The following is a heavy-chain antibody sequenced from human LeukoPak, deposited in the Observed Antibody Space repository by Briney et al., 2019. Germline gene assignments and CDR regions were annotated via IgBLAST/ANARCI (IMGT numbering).Heavy chain of an antibody. Sequence: TSETLSLTCAVYGGSFSGYYWSWIRQPPGKGLEWIGEINHSGSTNYNPSLKSRVTISVDTSKNQFSLKLSSVTAADTAVYYCVSAADFFDYWGQGTLVTVSS. D-gene: IGHD6-13*01. CDR1: GGSFSGYY. V-gene: IGHV4-34*01. CDR3: VSAADFFDY. CDR2: INHSGST. J-gene: IGHJ4*02.